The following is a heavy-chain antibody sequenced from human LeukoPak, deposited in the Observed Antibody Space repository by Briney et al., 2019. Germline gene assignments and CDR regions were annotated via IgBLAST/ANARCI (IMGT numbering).Heavy chain of an antibody. CDR1: GFTFSSYG. Sequence: GGSLRLSCAASGFTFSSYGMHWVRQAPGKGLEWVAVIWYDGSNKYYADSVKGRFTISRDNSKNTLYLQMNSLRAEDTAVYYCAREVYTAIPFDYWGQGTLVTVSS. V-gene: IGHV3-33*01. CDR3: AREVYTAIPFDY. D-gene: IGHD5-18*01. CDR2: IWYDGSNK. J-gene: IGHJ4*02.